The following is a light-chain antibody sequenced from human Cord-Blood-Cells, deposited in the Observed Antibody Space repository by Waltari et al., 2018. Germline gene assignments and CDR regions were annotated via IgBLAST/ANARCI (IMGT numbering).Light chain of an antibody. CDR3: QAWDSSTVV. Sequence: SYELTQPPSVSVSPGQTASITCSGHNVGDKYACWHPQKPGQSPVLVIYQDSKRPSGIPERFSGSNSGNTATLTISGTQAMDEADYYCQAWDSSTVVFGGGTKLTVL. CDR2: QDS. CDR1: NVGDKY. V-gene: IGLV3-1*01. J-gene: IGLJ2*01.